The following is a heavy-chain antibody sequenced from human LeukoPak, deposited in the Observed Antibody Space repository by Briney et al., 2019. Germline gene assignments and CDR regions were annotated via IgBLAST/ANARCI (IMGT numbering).Heavy chain of an antibody. Sequence: KPSETLSLACTVSGGSISSYYWSWIRQPPGKGLEWIGYIYYSGSTNYNPSLKGRVTISVDTSKNQFSLKLSSVTAADTAVYYCARGSGSYYVYWGQGTLVTVSS. V-gene: IGHV4-59*01. CDR1: GGSISSYY. D-gene: IGHD1-26*01. CDR2: IYYSGST. CDR3: ARGSGSYYVY. J-gene: IGHJ4*02.